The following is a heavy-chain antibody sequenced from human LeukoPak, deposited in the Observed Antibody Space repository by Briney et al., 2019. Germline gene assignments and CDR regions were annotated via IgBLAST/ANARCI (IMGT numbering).Heavy chain of an antibody. CDR3: ARGGAVAANRFDP. J-gene: IGHJ5*02. Sequence: GGSLRLSCAASGFTFSDYYMGWIRQAPGKGLEWVSYISSSGSTIYYADSVKGRFTISRDNAKNSLYLQMNSLRAEGTAVYYCARGGAVAANRFDPWGQGTLVTVSS. D-gene: IGHD1-26*01. CDR1: GFTFSDYY. V-gene: IGHV3-11*01. CDR2: ISSSGSTI.